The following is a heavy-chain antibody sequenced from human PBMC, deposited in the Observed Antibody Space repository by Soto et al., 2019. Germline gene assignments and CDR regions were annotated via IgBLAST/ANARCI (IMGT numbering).Heavy chain of an antibody. D-gene: IGHD5-12*01. J-gene: IGHJ4*02. V-gene: IGHV4-61*01. CDR3: ARERYRRGYDYYFFYS. CDR2: IFHSGNT. Sequence: QVHLQESGPGLVKPSETLSLTCTVSGASVSSDNYYWNWIRQPPGKRLEWLGYIFHSGNTYYNPTLDSRVTISVDTSKTRFSLKLSSMTAADTAMYYCARERYRRGYDYYFFYSWGQGTLVTVSS. CDR1: GASVSSDNYY.